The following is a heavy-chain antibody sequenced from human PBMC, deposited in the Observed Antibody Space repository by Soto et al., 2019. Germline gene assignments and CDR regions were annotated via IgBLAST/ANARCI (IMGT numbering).Heavy chain of an antibody. V-gene: IGHV1-2*04. Sequence: ASVKVSCKASGYSFTDYHIHWVRQAPGQGLEWLGRINPKSGGTSTAQKFQGWVTMTTHTSISTASMELTRLTSDDTAIYYCARGDSTDCSNGVCSFFYNHDMDVWGQGTTVTVSS. CDR1: GYSFTDYH. J-gene: IGHJ6*02. CDR2: INPKSGGT. CDR3: ARGDSTDCSNGVCSFFYNHDMDV. D-gene: IGHD2-8*01.